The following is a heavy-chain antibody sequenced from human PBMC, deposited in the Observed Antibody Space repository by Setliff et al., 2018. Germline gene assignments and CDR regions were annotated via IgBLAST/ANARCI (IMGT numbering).Heavy chain of an antibody. CDR3: ARVDFTMIQGVIGH. D-gene: IGHD3-10*01. J-gene: IGHJ1*01. V-gene: IGHV4-61*02. CDR1: GDSLSSGSYF. Sequence: PSETLSLTCTVSGDSLSSGSYFWTWIRQPAGKGLEWIGRLHTSGYTYYKPSLQSRVTMSVDTSKNQFSLKLTSVTAADTAVYYCARVDFTMIQGVIGHWGQGTLVTVSS. CDR2: LHTSGYT.